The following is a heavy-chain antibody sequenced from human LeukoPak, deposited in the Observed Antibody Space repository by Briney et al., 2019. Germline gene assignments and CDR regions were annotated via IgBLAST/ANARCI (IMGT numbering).Heavy chain of an antibody. Sequence: SETLSLTCIVSGGSISSYYWSWIRQPPGKGLEWIGYIRYSGSTKYNPSLKSRVTISVDTSKNQFSLKLSSVTTADTAVYYCAGDRVAAAGTRWYYYYGMDVWGQGTTVTVSS. CDR2: IRYSGST. CDR1: GGSISSYY. D-gene: IGHD6-13*01. J-gene: IGHJ6*02. V-gene: IGHV4-59*01. CDR3: AGDRVAAAGTRWYYYYGMDV.